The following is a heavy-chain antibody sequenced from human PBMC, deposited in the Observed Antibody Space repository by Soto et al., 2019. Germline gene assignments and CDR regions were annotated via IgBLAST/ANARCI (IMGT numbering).Heavy chain of an antibody. CDR3: ARGGQHIVVVTAGYAFDI. V-gene: IGHV4-34*01. CDR1: GGSFSGYY. D-gene: IGHD2-21*02. Sequence: SETLSLTCAVYGGSFSGYYWSWIRQPPGKGLEWIGEINHSGSTNYNPSLKSRVTISVDTPKNQFSLKLSSVTAADTAVYYCARGGQHIVVVTAGYAFDIWGQGTMVTVSS. CDR2: INHSGST. J-gene: IGHJ3*02.